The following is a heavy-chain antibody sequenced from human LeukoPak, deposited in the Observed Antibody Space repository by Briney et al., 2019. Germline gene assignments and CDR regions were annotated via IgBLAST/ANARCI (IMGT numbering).Heavy chain of an antibody. J-gene: IGHJ5*02. CDR1: GFTFSSYA. CDR2: ISYDGSNK. Sequence: GGSLRLSCAASGFTFSSYAMRWVRQAPGKGLEWVAVISYDGSNKYYADSVKGRFTISRDNSKNTLYLRMNSLRAEDTAVYYCASRDWFDPWGQGTLVTVSS. V-gene: IGHV3-30-3*01. CDR3: ASRDWFDP.